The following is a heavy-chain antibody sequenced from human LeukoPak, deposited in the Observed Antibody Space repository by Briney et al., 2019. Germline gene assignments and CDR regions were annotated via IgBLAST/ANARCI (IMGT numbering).Heavy chain of an antibody. V-gene: IGHV4-34*01. CDR2: INHSGST. CDR1: GGSFSGYY. Sequence: ETLSLTCAVYGGSFSGYYWSWIRQPPGKGLEWIGEINHSGSTNYNPSLKSRVTISVDTSKNQFSLKLSSVTAADTAVYYCARGNRLLLSPYYFDYWGQGTLVAVSS. D-gene: IGHD3-22*01. CDR3: ARGNRLLLSPYYFDY. J-gene: IGHJ4*02.